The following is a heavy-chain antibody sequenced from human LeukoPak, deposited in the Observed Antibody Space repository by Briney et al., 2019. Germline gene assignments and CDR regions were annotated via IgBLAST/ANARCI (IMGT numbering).Heavy chain of an antibody. CDR2: IYSGGST. V-gene: IGHV3-53*01. D-gene: IGHD5-12*01. J-gene: IGHJ4*02. CDR3: ARSLYSGYDY. CDR1: GFTFSGNY. Sequence: GGSLRLSCAASGFTFSGNYMSWVRQAPGKGLECVSVIYSGGSTDYADSVKGRFNICRDNSENTLFLQMNSLRVEDTAVYYCARSLYSGYDYWGQGSQGTVSS.